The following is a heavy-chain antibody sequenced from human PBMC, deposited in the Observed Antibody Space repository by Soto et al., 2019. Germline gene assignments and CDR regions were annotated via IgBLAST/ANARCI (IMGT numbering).Heavy chain of an antibody. D-gene: IGHD1-26*01. CDR1: GGSISSYY. CDR2: IYYSGST. CDR3: ARDSPLGSGSFSY. Sequence: SSETLSLTCTVSGGSISSYYWSWIRQPPGKGLEWIGYIYYSGSTNYNPSLKSRVTISVDTSKNQFSLKLSSVTAADTAVYYCARDSPLGSGSFSYWGQGTLVTVSS. J-gene: IGHJ4*02. V-gene: IGHV4-59*01.